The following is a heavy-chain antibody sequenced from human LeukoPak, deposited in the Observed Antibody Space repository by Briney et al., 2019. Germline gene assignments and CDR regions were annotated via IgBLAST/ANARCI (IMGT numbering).Heavy chain of an antibody. V-gene: IGHV3-66*01. CDR1: GFTVSSTY. Sequence: GGSLRLSCAASGFTVSSTYMSWVRQAPGRGLEWVSVIYSGGDTHYADSVKGRFTISRDNSENTLYLQMNSLRAEDTAVYYCARGGGGYSSDNPLDYWGQGTLVTVSS. CDR3: ARGGGGYSSDNPLDY. J-gene: IGHJ4*02. CDR2: IYSGGDT. D-gene: IGHD5-18*01.